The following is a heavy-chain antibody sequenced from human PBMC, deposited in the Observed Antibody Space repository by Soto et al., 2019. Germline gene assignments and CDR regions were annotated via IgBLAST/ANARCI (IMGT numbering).Heavy chain of an antibody. CDR2: ISGSGGST. D-gene: IGHD3-10*01. J-gene: IGHJ4*02. V-gene: IGHV3-23*01. CDR3: AKVHVSGSYNNFPDY. Sequence: EVQLLESGGGLVQPGGSLGLSCAASGFPFSSYAMSWVRQAPGKGLEWVSLISGSGGSTYYADTVQGRVTISRDNSRDTWYLQMSRLRAEDTAVYDCAKVHVSGSYNNFPDYWGQGTLVTVSS. CDR1: GFPFSSYA.